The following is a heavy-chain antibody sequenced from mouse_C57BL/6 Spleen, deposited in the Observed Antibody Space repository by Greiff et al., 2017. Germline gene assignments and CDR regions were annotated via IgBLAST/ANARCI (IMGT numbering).Heavy chain of an antibody. CDR1: GYAFSSSW. J-gene: IGHJ3*01. CDR3: AREGYDGYIAY. D-gene: IGHD2-3*01. CDR2: IYPGDGDT. Sequence: QVQLQQSGPELVKPGASVKISCKASGYAFSSSWMNWVKQRPGKGLEWIGRIYPGDGDTNYKGKFKGKATLTADKSSSTAYMQLSSLTSEDSAVYFCAREGYDGYIAYWGQGTLVTVSA. V-gene: IGHV1-82*01.